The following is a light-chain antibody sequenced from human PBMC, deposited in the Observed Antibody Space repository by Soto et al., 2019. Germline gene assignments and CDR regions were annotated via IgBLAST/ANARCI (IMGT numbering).Light chain of an antibody. J-gene: IGLJ1*01. Sequence: QSALTQPPSVSGSPGQSVTISCTGTSSDVGYYNRVSWYQQPPGTAPKLLIYEVSNRPSGVPDRFSGSKSGNTASLTISGLQAEDEADYYCQSCDNTLSGCFFXSGTKVTVL. CDR1: SSDVGYYNR. CDR2: EVS. CDR3: QSCDNTLSGCF. V-gene: IGLV2-18*01.